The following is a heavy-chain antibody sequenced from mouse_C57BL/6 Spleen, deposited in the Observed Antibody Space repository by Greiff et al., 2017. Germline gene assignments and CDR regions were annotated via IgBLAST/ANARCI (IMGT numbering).Heavy chain of an antibody. CDR1: GYAFTNYL. CDR2: INPGSGGT. J-gene: IGHJ2*01. Sequence: QVQLQQSGAELVRPGTSVKVSCKASGYAFTNYLIEWVKQRPGQGLAWIGVINPGSGGTNYNEKFKGKATLTADKSSSTAYMQLSSLTSEDSAVYFCARSGYYYGSSPYWGQGTTLTVSS. CDR3: ARSGYYYGSSPY. V-gene: IGHV1-54*01. D-gene: IGHD1-1*01.